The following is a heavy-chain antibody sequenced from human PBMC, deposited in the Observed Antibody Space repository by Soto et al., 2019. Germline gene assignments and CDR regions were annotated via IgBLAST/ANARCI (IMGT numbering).Heavy chain of an antibody. Sequence: EVQLLASGGGLVQPGGSLRLSCAASGFTFSSYAMSWVRQAPGKGLEWVSAISGSGGSTYYADSVKGRFTISRDNSKNTLYLQMNSLRAEDTAVYYCAKTDCSSTSCHGFFYAFDIWGQGTMVTVSS. J-gene: IGHJ3*02. CDR3: AKTDCSSTSCHGFFYAFDI. CDR1: GFTFSSYA. D-gene: IGHD2-2*01. CDR2: ISGSGGST. V-gene: IGHV3-23*01.